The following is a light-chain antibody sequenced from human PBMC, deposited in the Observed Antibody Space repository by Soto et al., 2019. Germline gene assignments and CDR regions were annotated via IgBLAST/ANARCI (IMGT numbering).Light chain of an antibody. CDR2: EVS. CDR3: CSYAGSSTLM. Sequence: QSALTQPASVSGSPGQSITISCTGTSSDVGSYNLVSWYQQHPGKAPKLMIYEVSKRPSGVSNRFSGSKSGNTASLTISGLHAEDESDYYCCSYAGSSTLMFGGGTKLTVL. CDR1: SSDVGSYNL. J-gene: IGLJ3*02. V-gene: IGLV2-23*02.